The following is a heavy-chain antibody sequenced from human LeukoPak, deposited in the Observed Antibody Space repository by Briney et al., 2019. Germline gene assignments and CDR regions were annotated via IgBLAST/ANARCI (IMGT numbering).Heavy chain of an antibody. CDR2: ISYDGSNK. V-gene: IGHV3-30*18. CDR3: AKNVGGPPNYYYYYGMDV. Sequence: PGGSLRLSCAASGFTFSSYGMHWVRQAPGKGLEWVAVISYDGSNKYYADSVKGRFTISRDNSKNTLYLQMNSLRAEDTAVYYCAKNVGGPPNYYYYYGMDVWGQGTTVTVSS. CDR1: GFTFSSYG. J-gene: IGHJ6*02.